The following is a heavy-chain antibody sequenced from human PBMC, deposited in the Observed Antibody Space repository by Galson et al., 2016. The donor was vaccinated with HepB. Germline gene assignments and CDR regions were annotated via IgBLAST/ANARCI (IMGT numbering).Heavy chain of an antibody. Sequence: SETLSLTCTVSGASISTSNWWTWVRQTPGKRLEWIGEIYHSGSANYNPSLKSRVSMSVDKSKNQFSLRLTSVTAADTAVYYCARLTRSGGSNRDYYGMDVWGQGTTIIVSS. CDR3: ARLTRSGGSNRDYYGMDV. V-gene: IGHV4-4*02. D-gene: IGHD1-26*01. CDR1: GASISTSNW. CDR2: IYHSGSA. J-gene: IGHJ6*02.